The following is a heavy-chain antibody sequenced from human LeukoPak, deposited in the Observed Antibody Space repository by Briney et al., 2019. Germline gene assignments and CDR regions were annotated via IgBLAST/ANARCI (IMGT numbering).Heavy chain of an antibody. Sequence: GASVNVSCKASVYTFTGYYMHWVRQAPGQGLEWMGWINPNSGGTNYAQKFQGRVTMTRDTSITTAYMELSRLSSDDTAVYYCARHPGKVTNDWYFDLWGRGTLVTVSS. V-gene: IGHV1-2*02. CDR3: ARHPGKVTNDWYFDL. CDR2: INPNSGGT. CDR1: VYTFTGYY. J-gene: IGHJ2*01. D-gene: IGHD4-23*01.